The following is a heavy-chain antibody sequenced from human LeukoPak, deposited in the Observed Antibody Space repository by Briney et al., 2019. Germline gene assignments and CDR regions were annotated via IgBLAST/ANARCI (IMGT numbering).Heavy chain of an antibody. J-gene: IGHJ5*02. V-gene: IGHV1-18*01. D-gene: IGHD3-22*01. CDR2: ISAYNGNT. CDR3: ARGGYYYDSSGPTGWFDP. CDR1: GYTFTRYG. Sequence: ASVKVSCKASGYTFTRYGISWVRQAPGQGLEWMGWISAYNGNTKYAQKVQGRLTMTTDTSASTAYMELRSLTSDDTAVYYCARGGYYYDSSGPTGWFDPWGQGTLVTVSS.